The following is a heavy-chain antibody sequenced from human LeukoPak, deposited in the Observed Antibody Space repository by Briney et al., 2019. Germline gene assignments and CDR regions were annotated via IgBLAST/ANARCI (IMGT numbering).Heavy chain of an antibody. CDR2: IYHSGGT. Sequence: SETLSLTCAVSGGSISSSTNWWSWVRQPPGKGLEWIGEIYHSGGTNYNPSLKSRITISVDKSQNQFSLKVNSLTAADTAVYFCARGGTGAFDIWGQGTMVTISS. J-gene: IGHJ3*02. CDR1: GGSISSSTNW. D-gene: IGHD1-1*01. V-gene: IGHV4-4*02. CDR3: ARGGTGAFDI.